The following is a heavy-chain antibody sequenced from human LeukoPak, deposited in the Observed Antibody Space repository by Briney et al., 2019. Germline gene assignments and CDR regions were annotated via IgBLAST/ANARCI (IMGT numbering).Heavy chain of an antibody. CDR1: GFTFSSYA. J-gene: IGHJ4*02. D-gene: IGHD2-15*01. V-gene: IGHV3-23*01. Sequence: GGSLRLSCAASGFTFSSYAMSWVRQAPGKGLEWVSAISGSGGSTYYADSVKGRFTISRDNSKNTLYLQMNSLRAEDTAVYYCAKDEEYCSGGSCYAFDYWGQGTLVTVSS. CDR2: ISGSGGST. CDR3: AKDEEYCSGGSCYAFDY.